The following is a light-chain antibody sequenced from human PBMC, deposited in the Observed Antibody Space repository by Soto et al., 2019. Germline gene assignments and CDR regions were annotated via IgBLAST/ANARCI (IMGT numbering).Light chain of an antibody. Sequence: EIVLTQSPATLSLSPGERATLSCRASQSVSSFLAWYQQKPGQAPRLLIYDASNRATGIPARFSGSGSGTDFTLTISSLEPEDFAVSYCQQRLNWPPITFGQGTRLEIK. V-gene: IGKV3-11*01. CDR3: QQRLNWPPIT. CDR1: QSVSSF. J-gene: IGKJ5*01. CDR2: DAS.